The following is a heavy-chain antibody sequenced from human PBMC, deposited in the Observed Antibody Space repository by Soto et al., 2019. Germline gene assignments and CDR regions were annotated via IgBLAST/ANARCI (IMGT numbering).Heavy chain of an antibody. D-gene: IGHD3-3*01. CDR2: INPNSGGT. V-gene: IGHV1-2*04. Sequence: ASVKVSCKASGYTFTGYYMHWVRQAPGQGLEWMGWINPNSGGTNYAQKFQGWVTMTRDTSISTAYMELNSLRAEDTAVYYCAKDPTDYDFWSGGNFDYWGQGTLVTVSS. J-gene: IGHJ4*02. CDR3: AKDPTDYDFWSGGNFDY. CDR1: GYTFTGYY.